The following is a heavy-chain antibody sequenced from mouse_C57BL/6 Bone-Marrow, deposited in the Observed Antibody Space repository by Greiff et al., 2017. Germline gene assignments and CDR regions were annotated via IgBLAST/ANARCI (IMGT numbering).Heavy chain of an antibody. J-gene: IGHJ2*01. CDR3: ASLTGTPGY. Sequence: EVQLVESGGGLVQPGGSLSLSCAASGFTFTDYYMSWVRQPPGKALEWLGFIRNKANGYTTEYSASVKGRFTISRDNSQSILYLQMNALRAEDSATYYCASLTGTPGYWGQGTTLTVSS. D-gene: IGHD4-1*01. CDR2: IRNKANGYTT. V-gene: IGHV7-3*01. CDR1: GFTFTDYY.